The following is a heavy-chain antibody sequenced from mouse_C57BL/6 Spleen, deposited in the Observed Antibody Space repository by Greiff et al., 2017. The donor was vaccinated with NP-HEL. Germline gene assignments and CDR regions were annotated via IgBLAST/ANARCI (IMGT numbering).Heavy chain of an antibody. V-gene: IGHV1-39*01. CDR2: INPNYGTT. Sequence: EVKVVESGPELVKPGASVKISCKASGYSFTDYNMNWVKQSNGKSLEWIGVINPNYGTTSYNQKFKGKATLTVDQSSSTAYMQLNSLTSEDSAVYYCARAWDEGAWFAYWGQGTLVTVSA. D-gene: IGHD4-1*01. CDR3: ARAWDEGAWFAY. J-gene: IGHJ3*01. CDR1: GYSFTDYN.